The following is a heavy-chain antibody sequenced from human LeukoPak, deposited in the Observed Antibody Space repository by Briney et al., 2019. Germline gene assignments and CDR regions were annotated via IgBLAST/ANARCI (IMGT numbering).Heavy chain of an antibody. CDR1: GYTFTGNF. CDR2: INPNSGGT. J-gene: IGHJ3*02. V-gene: IGHV1-2*02. D-gene: IGHD6-19*01. Sequence: GASVKVSCKASGYTFTGNFMHWVRQAPGQGLEWMGWINPNSGGTNYAQKFQGRVTMTRDTSISTAYMELSRLKSDDTAMYYCARDLTDNSSGWTVDAFDIWGQGTMVTVSS. CDR3: ARDLTDNSSGWTVDAFDI.